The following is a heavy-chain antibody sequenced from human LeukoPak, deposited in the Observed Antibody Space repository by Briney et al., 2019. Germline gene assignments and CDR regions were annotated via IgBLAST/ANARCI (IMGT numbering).Heavy chain of an antibody. D-gene: IGHD3-10*01. Sequence: GASVKVSCKASGYTFTGYYMHWVRQAPRQGHEWMGGIYPNSGGTNYAQKFQGRVTMTRDTSITTAYMELSRLSSDDTAVYYCARVNERGSGSYCHFDYWGQGTLVTVSS. CDR2: IYPNSGGT. CDR3: ARVNERGSGSYCHFDY. CDR1: GYTFTGYY. V-gene: IGHV1-2*02. J-gene: IGHJ4*02.